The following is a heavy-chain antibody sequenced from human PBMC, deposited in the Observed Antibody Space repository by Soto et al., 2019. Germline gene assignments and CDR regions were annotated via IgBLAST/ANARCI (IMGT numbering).Heavy chain of an antibody. CDR3: ARGSTFGGYCSSTSCFGVYYFDY. V-gene: IGHV3-21*01. Sequence: GGSLRLSCAASGFTFSSYSMNWVRQAPGKGLEWVSSISSSSSYIYYADSVKGRFTISRDNAKNSLYLQMNSLIAEDTAVYYCARGSTFGGYCSSTSCFGVYYFDYWGQGTLVTVSS. CDR1: GFTFSSYS. CDR2: ISSSSSYI. J-gene: IGHJ4*02. D-gene: IGHD2-2*03.